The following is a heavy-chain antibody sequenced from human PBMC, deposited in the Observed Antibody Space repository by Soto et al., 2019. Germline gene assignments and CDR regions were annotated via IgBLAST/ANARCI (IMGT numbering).Heavy chain of an antibody. Sequence: GESLKISCTGSGYSFTGYWIAWVRQMPGKGLEWMEIIYPGDSNTRYSPSFQGQVTISADKSISTAYLQWTSLKASDTAMYYCARQYVTAATIPLLSYDYWGRGTLVTVSS. D-gene: IGHD5-12*01. CDR3: ARQYVTAATIPLLSYDY. J-gene: IGHJ4*02. CDR1: GYSFTGYW. CDR2: IYPGDSNT. V-gene: IGHV5-51*01.